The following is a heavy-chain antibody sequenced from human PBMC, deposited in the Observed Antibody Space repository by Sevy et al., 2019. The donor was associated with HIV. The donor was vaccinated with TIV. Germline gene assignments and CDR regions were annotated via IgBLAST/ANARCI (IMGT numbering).Heavy chain of an antibody. CDR2: ISSDGSPT. J-gene: IGHJ6*02. Sequence: GGSLRLSREASGFTFSSYWMHWVRQSPGKGLVWVSRISSDGSPTNYADSVKGRFTISRDNAKNTLYLQMNSLRAEDTALYYCARGYSYGYGMDVWGQGTTVTVSS. V-gene: IGHV3-74*01. CDR1: GFTFSSYW. D-gene: IGHD5-18*01. CDR3: ARGYSYGYGMDV.